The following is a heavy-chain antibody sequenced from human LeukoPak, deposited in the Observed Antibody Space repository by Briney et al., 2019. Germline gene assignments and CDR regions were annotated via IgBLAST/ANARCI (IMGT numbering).Heavy chain of an antibody. D-gene: IGHD2-21*01. CDR1: GGSISGYH. CDR3: AREVVDGAPDY. V-gene: IGHV4-59*01. J-gene: IGHJ4*02. Sequence: SETLSLTCNVSGGSISGYHWSWIRQPPGKGLEWLGYIYYSGSSNYNPSLKSRVTLSADTSKNQFSLKLSSVTAADPAVYYCAREVVDGAPDYRGQGTLVTVSS. CDR2: IYYSGSS.